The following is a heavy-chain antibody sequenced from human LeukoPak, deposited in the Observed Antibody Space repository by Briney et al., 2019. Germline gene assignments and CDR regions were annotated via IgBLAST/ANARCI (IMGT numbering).Heavy chain of an antibody. J-gene: IGHJ4*02. CDR2: ISTYNDNV. CDR3: AREPDSDYLQLTD. D-gene: IGHD1-1*01. Sequence: ASVKVSCKASGYTFTSSGISWVRQAPGQGLEWMGWISTYNDNVDYAQKLQGRVTMTTDTSTSTAYMELRSLRSDDTAVYYCAREPDSDYLQLTDWGQGTLVTVSS. V-gene: IGHV1-18*01. CDR1: GYTFTSSG.